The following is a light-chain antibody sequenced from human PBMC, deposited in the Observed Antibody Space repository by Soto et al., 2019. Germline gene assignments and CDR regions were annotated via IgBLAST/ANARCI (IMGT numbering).Light chain of an antibody. J-gene: IGKJ1*01. CDR2: DAS. V-gene: IGKV3-11*01. CDR3: QQRSNWPRT. CDR1: QSVSSY. Sequence: EIVLTQSPATLSLSPGERATLSCRASQSVSSYLAWYQHKPGQAPRLLIYDASSRATGIPARFSGSGSGTDFTLTISSLEPEDFPVYYCQQRSNWPRTFGQGTKVEIK.